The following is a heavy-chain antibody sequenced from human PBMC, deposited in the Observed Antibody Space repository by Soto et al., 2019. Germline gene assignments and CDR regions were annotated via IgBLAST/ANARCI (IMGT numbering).Heavy chain of an antibody. V-gene: IGHV3-48*02. Sequence: EVQLVESGGGSVQPGGSLRLSCAASGFTFSTFSMNWVRQAPGRGLEWISYISGGGRPISYADSVKGRFTISRDNAKNSLYLQMDSLRDEDTAVYYFARDLGWAFDSWGQGTLVTVSS. D-gene: IGHD6-19*01. CDR1: GFTFSTFS. CDR2: ISGGGRPI. J-gene: IGHJ4*02. CDR3: ARDLGWAFDS.